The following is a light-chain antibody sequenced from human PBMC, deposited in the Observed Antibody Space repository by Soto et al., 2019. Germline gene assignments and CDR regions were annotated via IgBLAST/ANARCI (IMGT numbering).Light chain of an antibody. J-gene: IGKJ2*01. Sequence: ENVWTQSPGTLSLSPGDRATLSCRASQSVTNNYLAWYQQKPGQAPRLLIFDASGRPAGIPDRFSGSGSGTDFTLTIPRLEPEDFAVYYCQQYGSSPYTFGQGTKLEIK. CDR1: QSVTNNY. CDR2: DAS. CDR3: QQYGSSPYT. V-gene: IGKV3-20*01.